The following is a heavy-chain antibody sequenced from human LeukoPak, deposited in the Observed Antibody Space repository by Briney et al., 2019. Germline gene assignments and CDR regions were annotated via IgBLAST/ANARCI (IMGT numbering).Heavy chain of an antibody. Sequence: GGSLRLSFAASGFTFCSYGMHWVRQAPGKGPEWVAVIWYDGSNKYCADSVKGRFTISRDNSKNTLYLQMNSLRAEDTAVYYCAKDMVRGIEPYYYYYYMDVWGKGTTVTVSS. CDR3: AKDMVRGIEPYYYYYYMDV. V-gene: IGHV3-33*06. CDR2: IWYDGSNK. J-gene: IGHJ6*03. D-gene: IGHD3-10*01. CDR1: GFTFCSYG.